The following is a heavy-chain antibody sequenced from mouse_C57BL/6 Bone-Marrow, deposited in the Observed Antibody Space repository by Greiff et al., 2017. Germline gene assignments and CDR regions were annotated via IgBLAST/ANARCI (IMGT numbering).Heavy chain of an antibody. CDR3: TTDGYYGYYYAMDY. Sequence: QVQLQQSGAELVRPGASVTLSCKASGYTFTDYEMHWVKQTPVHGLEWIGAIDPETGGTAYNQKFKGKATITADTSSNTAYLQLSSLTSEDTAVYYCTTDGYYGYYYAMDYWGQGTSVTVSS. CDR2: IDPETGGT. J-gene: IGHJ4*01. D-gene: IGHD2-3*01. V-gene: IGHV1-15*01. CDR1: GYTFTDYE.